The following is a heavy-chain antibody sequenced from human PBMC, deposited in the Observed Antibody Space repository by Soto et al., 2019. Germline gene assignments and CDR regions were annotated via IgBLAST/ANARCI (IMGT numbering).Heavy chain of an antibody. CDR1: GGTFSSYA. J-gene: IGHJ6*02. CDR2: IIPIFGTA. D-gene: IGHD4-4*01. CDR3: ARAVVLTTVRFRVDYYGMDV. Sequence: QVQLVQSGAEVKKPGSSVKVSCKASGGTFSSYAISWVRQAPGQGLEWVGGIIPIFGTANYAQKFQGRVTITADESTSTGYMELASLRSEDPAVYYCARAVVLTTVRFRVDYYGMDVRGPGTTVTVSS. V-gene: IGHV1-69*12.